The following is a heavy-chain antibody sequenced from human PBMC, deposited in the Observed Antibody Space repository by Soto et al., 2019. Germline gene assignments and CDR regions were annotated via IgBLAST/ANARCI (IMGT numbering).Heavy chain of an antibody. V-gene: IGHV3-30-3*01. CDR2: ISYDGSNK. J-gene: IGHJ4*02. CDR1: GFTFSSYA. Sequence: QVQLVESGGGVVQPGRSLRLSCAASGFTFSSYAMHWVRQAPGKGLEWVAVISYDGSNKYYADSVKGRFTISRDNSKNPPELPMDRPGGEDKGVFYFAGAIGIAGACIWGGNRIRYWGQGTLVTVSS. D-gene: IGHD6-13*01. CDR3: AGAIGIAGACIWGGNRIRY.